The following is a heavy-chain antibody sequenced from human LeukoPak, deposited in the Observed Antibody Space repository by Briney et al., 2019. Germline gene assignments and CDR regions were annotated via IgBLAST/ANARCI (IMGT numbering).Heavy chain of an antibody. V-gene: IGHV3-30*04. Sequence: GGSLRLSCAASGFTFSSYAMHWVRQAPGKGLEWVAVISYDGSNKYYADSVKGRFTISRDNSKNTLYLQMNSLRAEDTAVYYCASGEMATIDYYWGQGTLVTVSS. D-gene: IGHD5-24*01. CDR3: ASGEMATIDYY. CDR2: ISYDGSNK. CDR1: GFTFSSYA. J-gene: IGHJ4*02.